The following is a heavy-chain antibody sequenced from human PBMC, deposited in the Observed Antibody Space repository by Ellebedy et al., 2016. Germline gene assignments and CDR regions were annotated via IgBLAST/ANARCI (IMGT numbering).Heavy chain of an antibody. CDR2: ISGSGGST. CDR1: GFTFSSYA. V-gene: IGHV3-23*01. D-gene: IGHD4-23*01. J-gene: IGHJ6*02. Sequence: GGSLRLSXAASGFTFSSYAMSWVRQAPGKGLEWVSAISGSGGSTYYADSVKGRFTISRDNSKNTLYLQMNSLRAEDTAVYYCAKGEDGGNGGTLYYYYYGMDVWGQGTTVTVSS. CDR3: AKGEDGGNGGTLYYYYYGMDV.